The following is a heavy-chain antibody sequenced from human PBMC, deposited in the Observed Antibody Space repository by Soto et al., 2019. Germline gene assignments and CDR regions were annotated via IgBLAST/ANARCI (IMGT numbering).Heavy chain of an antibody. V-gene: IGHV1-69*06. CDR1: GGTFTTYA. CDR3: ARSGLPSAINNLFDP. D-gene: IGHD2-2*01. Sequence: QVQLVQSGAEVKKPGSSVKVSCKASGGTFTTYAISWVRQAPGQGLEWMGGIIPIFGTSNYAQKFQGRVTFSADTYTRTAYMEVSNLGSEDTAVYYCARSGLPSAINNLFDPWGQGTLVTVSS. CDR2: IIPIFGTS. J-gene: IGHJ5*02.